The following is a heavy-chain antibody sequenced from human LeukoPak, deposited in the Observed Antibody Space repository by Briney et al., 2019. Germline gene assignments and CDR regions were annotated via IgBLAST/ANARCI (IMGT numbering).Heavy chain of an antibody. V-gene: IGHV3-21*01. CDR2: IRGRGSYI. CDR3: ARGRDIVVVPAAVASGFDP. D-gene: IGHD2-2*01. CDR1: GFTSIGNT. Sequence: GGALGLSCAPPGFTSIGNTMNGGCEPPGRGVEWGYPIRGRGSYIYYADSVKGRFTISRDNAKNSLYLQMNSLRAEDTAVYYCARGRDIVVVPAAVASGFDPWGQGTLVTVSS. J-gene: IGHJ5*02.